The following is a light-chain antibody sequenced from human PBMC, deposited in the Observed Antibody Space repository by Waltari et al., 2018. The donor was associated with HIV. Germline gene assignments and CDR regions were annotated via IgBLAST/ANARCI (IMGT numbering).Light chain of an antibody. Sequence: FMLTKPHSVSESPGETVTISCTRSSGSIGFNFVPWDQQRPGSAPTTVIYEDDQRPSGVPAVVSGSIDRSSKAASLTISGLGPEDEADDYCQSYDSNYVVVGGGTKLTGL. CDR3: QSYDSNYVV. CDR2: EDD. CDR1: SGSIGFNF. V-gene: IGLV6-57*04. J-gene: IGLJ2*01.